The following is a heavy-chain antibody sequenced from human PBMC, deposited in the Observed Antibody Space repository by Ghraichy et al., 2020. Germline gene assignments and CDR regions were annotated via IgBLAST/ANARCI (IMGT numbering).Heavy chain of an antibody. CDR1: GGSFSHYY. CDR2: INHSGIT. CDR3: ARAPIVAGYGMDV. V-gene: IGHV4-34*01. J-gene: IGHJ6*02. D-gene: IGHD2-21*01. Sequence: GGSFSHYYWSWIRQPPRRGLEWIGEINHSGITNYNPSLKSRVTISVDTSKNQFSLKLSSVTAADTAVYFCARAPIVAGYGMDVWGQGTTVTVSS.